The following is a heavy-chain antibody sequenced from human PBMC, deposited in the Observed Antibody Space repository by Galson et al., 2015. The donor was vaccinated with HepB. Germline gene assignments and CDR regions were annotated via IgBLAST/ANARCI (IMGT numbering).Heavy chain of an antibody. CDR3: AHSPEDLINYDSSLGGADAFDI. CDR2: IYWDDDK. Sequence: PALVKPTQTLTLTCTFSGFSLSTSGVGVGWIRQPPGKALEWLALIYWDDDKRYSPSLKSRLTITKDTSKNQVVLTMTNMDPVDTATYYCAHSPEDLINYDSSLGGADAFDIWGQGTMVTVSS. CDR1: GFSLSTSGVG. J-gene: IGHJ3*02. D-gene: IGHD3-22*01. V-gene: IGHV2-5*02.